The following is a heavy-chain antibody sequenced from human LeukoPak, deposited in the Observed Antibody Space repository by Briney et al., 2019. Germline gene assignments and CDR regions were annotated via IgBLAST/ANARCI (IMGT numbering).Heavy chain of an antibody. CDR3: ARDQCSGGSCYAYGMDV. Sequence: VASVKVSCQASGYTFTSHYMQLVRQAPGQGLEWMGIINPSGGSTSYAQKFQGRVTMTRDTSTSTVYMELSSLRSEDTAVYYCARDQCSGGSCYAYGMDVWGQGTTVTVSS. CDR1: GYTFTSHY. V-gene: IGHV1-46*01. CDR2: INPSGGST. D-gene: IGHD2-15*01. J-gene: IGHJ6*02.